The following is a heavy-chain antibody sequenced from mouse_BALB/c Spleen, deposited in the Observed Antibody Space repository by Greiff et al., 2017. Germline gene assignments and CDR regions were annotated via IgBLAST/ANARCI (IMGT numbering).Heavy chain of an antibody. V-gene: IGHV1S127*01. CDR3: ARVDYDGYYNAMDY. CDR2: IDPSDSET. J-gene: IGHJ4*01. CDR1: GYSFTSYW. Sequence: QVQLQQSGPQLVRPGASVKISCKASGYSFTSYWMHWVKQRPGQGLEWIGMIDPSDSETRLNQKFKDKATLTVDKSSSTAYMQLSSPTSEDSAVYYCARVDYDGYYNAMDYWGQGTSVTVSS. D-gene: IGHD2-3*01.